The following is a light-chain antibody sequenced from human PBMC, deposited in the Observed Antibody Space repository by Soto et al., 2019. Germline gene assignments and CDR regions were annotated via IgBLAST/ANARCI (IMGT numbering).Light chain of an antibody. CDR3: QQLNSYLSIS. CDR2: VAS. J-gene: IGKJ5*01. Sequence: DIQMTQSPSSLSASVGDSVTVTCRASQSINIYLSWYQQKPGKAPKLLINVASTLQGGVPSRFSGSGSGTEFTLTISSLQPEDFATYYCQQLNSYLSISFGQGTRLEI. CDR1: QSINIY. V-gene: IGKV1-9*01.